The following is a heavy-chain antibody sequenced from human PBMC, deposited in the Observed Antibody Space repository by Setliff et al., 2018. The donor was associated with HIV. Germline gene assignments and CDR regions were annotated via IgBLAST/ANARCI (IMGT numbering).Heavy chain of an antibody. CDR1: GYTFTGYH. CDR3: TRGALYGLFEF. D-gene: IGHD3-10*01. J-gene: IGHJ4*02. Sequence: ASVKVSCKASGYTFTGYHIHWVRQAPGQGLEWMGWINPNIGGTNSAQKFQGRVTMTRDTSISTAYMVLSRLRSEDTAAYYCTRGALYGLFEFWGPGTLVTVSS. V-gene: IGHV1-2*02. CDR2: INPNIGGT.